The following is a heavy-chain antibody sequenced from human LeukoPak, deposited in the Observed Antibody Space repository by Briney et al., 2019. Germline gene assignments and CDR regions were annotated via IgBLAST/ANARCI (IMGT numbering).Heavy chain of an antibody. CDR2: ISGSGGST. Sequence: LGGSLRLSCAASGFTFSSYAMSWVRQAPGKGLEWVSAISGSGGSTYYADSVKGRFTISRDNSKNTLYLQMNSLRAEDTAVYYCAKEEWELLGSYYFDYWGQGTLVTVSS. CDR3: AKEEWELLGSYYFDY. CDR1: GFTFSSYA. D-gene: IGHD1-26*01. V-gene: IGHV3-23*01. J-gene: IGHJ4*02.